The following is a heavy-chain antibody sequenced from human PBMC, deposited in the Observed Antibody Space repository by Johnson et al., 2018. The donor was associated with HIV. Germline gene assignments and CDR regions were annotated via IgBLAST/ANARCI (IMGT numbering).Heavy chain of an antibody. CDR2: INWNGGRT. V-gene: IGHV3-20*04. CDR3: ACLVGTTGRNDGFDI. D-gene: IGHD1-26*01. CDR1: GFTFDDYD. Sequence: VQLVESGGGVVQPGRSLRLSCAASGFTFDDYDMKWVRQAPGKGLEWVSGINWNGGRTDYADSVKGRFTISRDNAKSSLYLRLNSLRAEDTALYYCACLVGTTGRNDGFDIWGQGTRVTVSS. J-gene: IGHJ3*02.